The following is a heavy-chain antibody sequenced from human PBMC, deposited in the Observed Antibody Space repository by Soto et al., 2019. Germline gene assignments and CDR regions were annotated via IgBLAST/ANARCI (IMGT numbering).Heavy chain of an antibody. Sequence: PSETQSLTCTVSGGSISSYYWGWIRQPPGKGLXGIXXIXXWXXXXXTXXPKRRVTKSVDTSKTQSSLKRSSVTAAETAVYYCAKYSSGSLGGMDVWGQGTTVTVSS. CDR2: IXXWXXX. V-gene: IGHV4-59*01. D-gene: IGHD3-22*01. CDR1: GGSISSYY. J-gene: IGHJ6*02. CDR3: AKYSSGSLGGMDV.